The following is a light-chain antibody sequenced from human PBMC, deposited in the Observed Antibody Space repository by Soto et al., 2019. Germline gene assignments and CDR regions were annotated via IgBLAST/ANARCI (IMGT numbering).Light chain of an antibody. V-gene: IGLV3-21*02. Sequence: YELTQPPSVSVAPGQTATITCGGNNIGTKSVHWYQQKPGQAPVLVVFHDRDRPSGIPDRFSGSHSGNTATLNISRVEAGDEADYYCQVWDDNSDHTGVFGVGTKLTVL. CDR1: NIGTKS. CDR3: QVWDDNSDHTGV. J-gene: IGLJ3*02. CDR2: HDR.